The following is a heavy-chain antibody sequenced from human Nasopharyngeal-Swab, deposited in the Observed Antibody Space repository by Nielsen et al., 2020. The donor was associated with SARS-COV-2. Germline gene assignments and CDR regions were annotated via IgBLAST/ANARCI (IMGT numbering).Heavy chain of an antibody. J-gene: IGHJ4*02. Sequence: GGSLRLSCVASGFTFTTYWMHWVRQVPGKGLVWVSRINDDGTKTDYADSVKGRFTISRDNTKNTLFLQMNSLKTEDTAIYYRARGLDGSWGQGTLVTVSS. V-gene: IGHV3-74*01. CDR1: GFTFTTYW. CDR2: INDDGTKT. D-gene: IGHD1-26*01. CDR3: ARGLDGS.